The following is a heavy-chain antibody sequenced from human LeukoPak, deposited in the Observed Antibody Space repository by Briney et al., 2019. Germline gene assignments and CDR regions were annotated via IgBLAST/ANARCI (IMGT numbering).Heavy chain of an antibody. CDR1: GGSISSYY. Sequence: SETPSLTCTVSGGSISSYYWSWIRQPPGKGLEWIGEINHSGSTNYNPSLKSRVTISVDTSKNQFSLKLSSVTAADTAVYYCARVGRRGYRVNNWFDPWGQGTLVTVSS. V-gene: IGHV4-34*01. CDR2: INHSGST. CDR3: ARVGRRGYRVNNWFDP. J-gene: IGHJ5*02. D-gene: IGHD5-18*01.